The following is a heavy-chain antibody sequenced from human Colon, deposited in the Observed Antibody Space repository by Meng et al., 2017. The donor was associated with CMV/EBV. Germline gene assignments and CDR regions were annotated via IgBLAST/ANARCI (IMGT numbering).Heavy chain of an antibody. CDR1: GFTFQNAW. D-gene: IGHD6-19*01. CDR3: AKLEGGSGGGDF. J-gene: IGHJ4*02. Sequence: GESLKISCEVSGFTFQNAWMSWVRQAPGKGLEWVGRIKGKSDGETVDYAAPVKGRFTISRDDSKNTLYLHMNTLKTEDTGFYFCAKLEGGSGGGDFWGQGTLVTVSS. CDR2: IKGKSDGETV. V-gene: IGHV3-15*05.